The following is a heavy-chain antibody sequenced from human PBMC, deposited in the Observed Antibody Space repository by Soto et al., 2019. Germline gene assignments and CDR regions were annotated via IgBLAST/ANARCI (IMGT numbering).Heavy chain of an antibody. CDR3: SQEGVRFHDAFDI. V-gene: IGHV3-23*01. Sequence: GGSLRLSCAASGFTFSSYAMSWVRQAPGKGLEWVSAISGSGGSTYYADSVKGRFTISRDNSKNTLYLQMNSLRAEDTAVYYCSQEGVRFHDAFDIWGQGTMVTVSS. CDR1: GFTFSSYA. J-gene: IGHJ3*02. D-gene: IGHD3-3*01. CDR2: ISGSGGST.